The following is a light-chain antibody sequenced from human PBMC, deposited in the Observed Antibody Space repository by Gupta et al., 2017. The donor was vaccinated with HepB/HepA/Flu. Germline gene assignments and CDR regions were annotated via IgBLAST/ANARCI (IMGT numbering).Light chain of an antibody. V-gene: IGLV2-14*03. Sequence: QSALTQPASVSGSPGQSIPLPCTGSSSDVGGYNYVSWYQQYPGTAPKLMIYDVSNRPSGVSNRFSGSKSGNTASLTISGLQTEDEADYYCCSYTSGGTQLFGGGTKLTVL. CDR1: SSDVGGYNY. CDR2: DVS. J-gene: IGLJ3*02. CDR3: CSYTSGGTQL.